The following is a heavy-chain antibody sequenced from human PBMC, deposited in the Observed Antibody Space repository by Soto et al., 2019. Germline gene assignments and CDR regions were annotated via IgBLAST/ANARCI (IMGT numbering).Heavy chain of an antibody. D-gene: IGHD4-4*01. Sequence: EVQLVESGGGLLQPGGSLRLSCEVSGSTFSNDWMPWVRQAPGKGLVWVSHINSDGSSTNYADLVKGRCTIARDNAKNPVYLQMNSLRAEDTAVDYGARDRSDSLDVWGQGTTVTVSS. CDR2: INSDGSST. CDR1: GSTFSNDW. V-gene: IGHV3-74*01. J-gene: IGHJ6*02. CDR3: ARDRSDSLDV.